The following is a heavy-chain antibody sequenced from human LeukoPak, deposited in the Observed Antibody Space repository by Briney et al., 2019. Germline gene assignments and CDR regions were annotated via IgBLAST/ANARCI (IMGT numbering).Heavy chain of an antibody. V-gene: IGHV1-46*01. D-gene: IGHD3-10*01. Sequence: ASVKDSCKASGYSFTRYLIHWVRQAPGQGLEWMGIIIPSDGSTSYAQKFQGRVTMNRDTSTSTVYMELSSLRSEDTAVYYCASGKVVTMVRGVIITYFDYWGQGTLVTVSS. CDR2: IIPSDGST. J-gene: IGHJ4*02. CDR1: GYSFTRYL. CDR3: ASGKVVTMVRGVIITYFDY.